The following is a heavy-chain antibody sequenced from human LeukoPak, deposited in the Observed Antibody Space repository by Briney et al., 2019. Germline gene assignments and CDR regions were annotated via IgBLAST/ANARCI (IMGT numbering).Heavy chain of an antibody. CDR2: INAGNGNT. V-gene: IGHV1-3*01. J-gene: IGHJ6*02. CDR1: GYTFISYV. CDR3: ARADSSGYYPAYYGMDV. D-gene: IGHD3-22*01. Sequence: ASVKVSCKASGYTFISYVMHWVRQAPGQRLEWMGWINAGNGNTEYSQKFQGRVTITRDTSATTAYMELSSLRSEDMAVYYCARADSSGYYPAYYGMDVWGQGTTVTVSS.